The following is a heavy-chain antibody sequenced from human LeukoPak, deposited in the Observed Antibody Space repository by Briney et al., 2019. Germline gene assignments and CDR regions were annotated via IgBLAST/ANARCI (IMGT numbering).Heavy chain of an antibody. CDR2: IIPIFGTA. J-gene: IGHJ4*02. D-gene: IGHD1-26*01. CDR3: ARSGIVGAAANY. V-gene: IGHV1-69*05. CDR1: GGTFSSYA. Sequence: SVKVSCKASGGTFSSYAISWVRQAPGQGLEWMGGIIPIFGTANYAQKFQGRVTITTDESTGTAYMELSSLRSEDTAVYYCARSGIVGAAANYWGQGTLVTVSS.